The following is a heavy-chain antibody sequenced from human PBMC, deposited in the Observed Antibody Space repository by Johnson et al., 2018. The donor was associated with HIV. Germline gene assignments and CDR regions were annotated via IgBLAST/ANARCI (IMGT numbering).Heavy chain of an antibody. CDR3: ARTGGNHAFDI. D-gene: IGHD4-23*01. Sequence: VQLVESGGGLVQPGGSLRLSCAASGFAVSSNYMSWVRQAPGKGLEWVSVIYSGCTTYNADSVKGRFTISRDNSKNTLYLQMNSLRAEDTAVYYCARTGGNHAFDIWGQGTMVTVSS. V-gene: IGHV3-66*02. J-gene: IGHJ3*02. CDR1: GFAVSSNY. CDR2: IYSGCTT.